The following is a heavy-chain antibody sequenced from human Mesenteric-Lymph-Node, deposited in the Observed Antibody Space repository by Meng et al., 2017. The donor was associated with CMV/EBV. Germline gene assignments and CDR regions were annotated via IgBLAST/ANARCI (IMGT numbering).Heavy chain of an antibody. Sequence: GGSLRLSCAASGFTFSSYWMHWVRQAPGKGLVWVSRINSDGSSTSYADSVKGRFTISRDNAKNTLYLQMNSLRAEDTAVYYCARGIVVVPAASDYWGQGTLVTVPQ. D-gene: IGHD2-2*01. CDR3: ARGIVVVPAASDY. J-gene: IGHJ4*02. CDR1: GFTFSSYW. CDR2: INSDGSST. V-gene: IGHV3-74*01.